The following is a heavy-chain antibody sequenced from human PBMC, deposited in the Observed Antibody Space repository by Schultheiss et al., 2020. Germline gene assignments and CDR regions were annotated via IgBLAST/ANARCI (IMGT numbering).Heavy chain of an antibody. D-gene: IGHD6-13*01. CDR1: GGSISSYY. V-gene: IGHV4-59*12. Sequence: SETLSLTCTVSGGSISSYYWSWIRQPPGKGLEWIGYIYYSGSSNYNPSLKSRVTISVDTSKNQFSLKLSSVTAADTAVYYCARDHIAAAADYWGQGTLVTVSS. CDR3: ARDHIAAAADY. J-gene: IGHJ4*02. CDR2: IYYSGSS.